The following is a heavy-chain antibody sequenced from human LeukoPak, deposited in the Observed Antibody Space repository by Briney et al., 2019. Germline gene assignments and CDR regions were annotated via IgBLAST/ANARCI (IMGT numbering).Heavy chain of an antibody. CDR3: ARDEDYDILTGYTLWNY. J-gene: IGHJ4*02. D-gene: IGHD3-9*01. Sequence: VKVSCQASGYTFTGYYMHWVRQAPGQGLEWMGWINPNSGGTNYAQKFQGRVTMTRDTSISTAYMELSRLRSDDTAVYYCARDEDYDILTGYTLWNYWGQGTLVTVSS. V-gene: IGHV1-2*02. CDR1: GYTFTGYY. CDR2: INPNSGGT.